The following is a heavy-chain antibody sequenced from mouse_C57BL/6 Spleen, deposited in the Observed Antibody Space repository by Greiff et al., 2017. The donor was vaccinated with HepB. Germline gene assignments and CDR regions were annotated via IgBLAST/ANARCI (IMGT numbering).Heavy chain of an antibody. V-gene: IGHV1-69*01. D-gene: IGHD4-1*01. CDR2: IDPSDSYT. CDR3: ARWDEGYYYAMDY. CDR1: GYTFTSYW. Sequence: QVQLQQPGAELVMPGASVKLSCKASGYTFTSYWMHWVKQRPGQGLEWIGEIDPSDSYTNYNQKFKGKSTLTVDKSSSTAYMQLSSLTSEDSAVYYCARWDEGYYYAMDYWGQGTSVTVSS. J-gene: IGHJ4*01.